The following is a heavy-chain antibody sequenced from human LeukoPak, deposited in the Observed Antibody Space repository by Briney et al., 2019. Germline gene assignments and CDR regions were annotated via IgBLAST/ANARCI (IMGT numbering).Heavy chain of an antibody. CDR2: INNVGST. J-gene: IGHJ3*02. Sequence: SETLSLTCTVSGGSMSGYYWNWIQQSPGKGLEWIGYINNVGSTKCNPSLRSRVTISIATSKDQFSLPLSSVPASDTAVYYCARRVPAASGGGFDIWGQGTVVTVSS. V-gene: IGHV4-59*08. CDR1: GGSMSGYY. D-gene: IGHD2-2*01. CDR3: ARRVPAASGGGFDI.